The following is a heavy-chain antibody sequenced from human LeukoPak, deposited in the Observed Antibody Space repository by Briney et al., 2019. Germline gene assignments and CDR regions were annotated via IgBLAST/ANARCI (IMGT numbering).Heavy chain of an antibody. D-gene: IGHD3-22*01. CDR1: GGSISSSSYY. V-gene: IGHV4-39*02. Sequence: SETLSLTCTVSGGSISSSSYYWGWIRQPPGKGLEWIGSIYHTGNTYYNPSLKSRVTISMDTSKNDFSLKLRSVTAADTAVYYCAGKYYYDSSGYFYVDYWGQGTLVTVSS. CDR3: AGKYYYDSSGYFYVDY. J-gene: IGHJ4*02. CDR2: IYHTGNT.